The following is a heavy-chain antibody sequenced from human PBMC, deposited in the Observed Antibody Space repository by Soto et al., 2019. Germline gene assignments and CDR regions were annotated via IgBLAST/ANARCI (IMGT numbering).Heavy chain of an antibody. CDR2: ISSSSSRI. Sequence: EVQLVESGGGLIQPGGSLRLSCAASGFSFNTYAMNGVRQAPGKGREWISYISSSSSRIYYADSVKGRFTLSRDNAKNSLYLQMNSLRAEETAVYYCASDPGIAAAGMDYWGQGTLVTVSS. J-gene: IGHJ4*02. D-gene: IGHD6-25*01. V-gene: IGHV3-48*04. CDR3: ASDPGIAAAGMDY. CDR1: GFSFNTYA.